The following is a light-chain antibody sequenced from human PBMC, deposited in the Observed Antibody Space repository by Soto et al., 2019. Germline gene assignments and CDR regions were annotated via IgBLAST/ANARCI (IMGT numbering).Light chain of an antibody. V-gene: IGLV2-11*01. CDR3: CSYAGSYGFV. CDR1: SSDVGGYNY. CDR2: DVR. J-gene: IGLJ1*01. Sequence: QSALTQPRSVSGSPGQSVTISCTGTSSDVGGYNYVSWYQQYPGKAPKVMMYDVRTRPSGVPDRFSGSKSGNTASLTISGLQAEDEADYYCCSYAGSYGFVFGTGTKLTVL.